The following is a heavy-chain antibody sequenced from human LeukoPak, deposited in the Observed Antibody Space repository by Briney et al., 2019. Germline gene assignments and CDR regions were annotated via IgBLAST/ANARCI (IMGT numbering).Heavy chain of an antibody. J-gene: IGHJ4*02. CDR3: ARDGGSDYDFWSGYYNTLDYFDY. D-gene: IGHD3-3*01. V-gene: IGHV1-18*01. CDR1: GYTFTSYG. Sequence: ASVKVSCKASGYTFTSYGISWVRQAPGQGLEWMGWISAYNGNTNYAQKLQGRVTMTTDTSTSTAYMELRGLRSDDTAVYYCARDGGSDYDFWSGYYNTLDYFDYWGQGTLVTVSS. CDR2: ISAYNGNT.